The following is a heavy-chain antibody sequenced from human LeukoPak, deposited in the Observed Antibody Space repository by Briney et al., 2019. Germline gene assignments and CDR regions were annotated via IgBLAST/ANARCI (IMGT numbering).Heavy chain of an antibody. CDR1: GYTFTSYY. CDR3: ARDNDLDY. J-gene: IGHJ4*02. Sequence: ASVTVSCKASGYTFTSYYIHWVRQAPGQGLEWMGIIYPGGGSTNSAQKFQGRVTMTRDMSTSTVYMELSSLRSEDTAVYYCARDNDLDYWGQGTLVTVSS. D-gene: IGHD2-8*01. V-gene: IGHV1-46*01. CDR2: IYPGGGST.